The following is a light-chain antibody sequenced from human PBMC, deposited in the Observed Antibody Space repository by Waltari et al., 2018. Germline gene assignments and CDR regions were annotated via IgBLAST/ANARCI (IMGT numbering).Light chain of an antibody. CDR1: SGHSDYA. Sequence: QLVLTQSPSASASLGASVKLTCTLSSGHSDYAIAWHQQQPGKGPRYLMKLNSDGSHNKGDGIPDRFSGSNSGAERYLTISSLQSEDEADYYCHAWRSGILVFAGGTKLTVL. J-gene: IGLJ2*01. CDR3: HAWRSGILV. CDR2: LNSDGSH. V-gene: IGLV4-69*01.